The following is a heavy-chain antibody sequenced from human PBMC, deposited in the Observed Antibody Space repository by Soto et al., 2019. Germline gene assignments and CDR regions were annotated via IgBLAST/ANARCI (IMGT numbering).Heavy chain of an antibody. Sequence: SETLSLTCAVYGGSFSGYYWSWIRQPPGKGLEWIGEINHSGSTNYNPSLKSRVTISVDTSKNQFSLKLSSVTAADTAVYYCARGAWVTPVYWGQGTLVTVSS. CDR3: ARGAWVTPVY. V-gene: IGHV4-34*01. J-gene: IGHJ4*02. D-gene: IGHD4-17*01. CDR2: INHSGST. CDR1: GGSFSGYY.